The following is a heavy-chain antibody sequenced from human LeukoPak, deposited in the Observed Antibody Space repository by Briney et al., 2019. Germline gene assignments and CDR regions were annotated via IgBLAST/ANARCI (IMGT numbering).Heavy chain of an antibody. V-gene: IGHV3-23*01. J-gene: IGHJ4*02. D-gene: IGHD3-22*01. CDR2: ISGSGGST. CDR3: AKDLATYYYDSSGYLGSSLDY. Sequence: GGSLRLSCAASGFTFSSYWMHWVRHAPGKGLVWVSAISGSGGSTYYADSVKGRFTISRDNSKNTLYLQMNSLRAEDTAVYYCAKDLATYYYDSSGYLGSSLDYWGQGTLVTVSS. CDR1: GFTFSSYW.